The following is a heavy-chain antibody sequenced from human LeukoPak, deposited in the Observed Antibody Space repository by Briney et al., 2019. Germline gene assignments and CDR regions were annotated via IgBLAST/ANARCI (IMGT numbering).Heavy chain of an antibody. CDR2: INSSGSTI. V-gene: IGHV3-11*01. Sequence: GGSLRLSCAASGFTFSDYYMSWIRQAPGKGLEWVSYINSSGSTIYYADSVKGRFTISRDNAKNSLYLQMNSLRAEDTAVYYCARAMAVRGVIPPLDYWGQGTLVTVSS. CDR1: GFTFSDYY. CDR3: ARAMAVRGVIPPLDY. J-gene: IGHJ4*02. D-gene: IGHD3-10*01.